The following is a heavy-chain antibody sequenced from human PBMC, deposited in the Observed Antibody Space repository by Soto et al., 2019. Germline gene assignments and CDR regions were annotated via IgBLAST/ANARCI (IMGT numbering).Heavy chain of an antibody. CDR1: GFTFDDYA. J-gene: IGHJ4*02. CDR3: AKQKSGITMIVAFDY. Sequence: GGSLRLSCAASGFTFDDYAMHWVRQAPGKGLEWVSGISWNSGSIGYADSVKGRFTIPRDNAKNSLYLQMNSLRAEDTALYYCAKQKSGITMIVAFDYWGQGTLVTVSS. CDR2: ISWNSGSI. D-gene: IGHD3-22*01. V-gene: IGHV3-9*01.